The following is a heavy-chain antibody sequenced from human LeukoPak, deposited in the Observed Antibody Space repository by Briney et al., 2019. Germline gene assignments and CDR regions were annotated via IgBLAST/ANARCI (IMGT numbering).Heavy chain of an antibody. CDR3: ARDSPLGGRAFDI. D-gene: IGHD2-15*01. Sequence: SETLSLTCAVSGCSISGGGYSWSWIRQPPGKGLEWIGYIYHSGSTYYNPSLKSRVTISVDRSKNQFSLKLSSVTAADTAVYYCARDSPLGGRAFDIWGQGTMVTVSS. CDR2: IYHSGST. V-gene: IGHV4-30-2*01. J-gene: IGHJ3*02. CDR1: GCSISGGGYS.